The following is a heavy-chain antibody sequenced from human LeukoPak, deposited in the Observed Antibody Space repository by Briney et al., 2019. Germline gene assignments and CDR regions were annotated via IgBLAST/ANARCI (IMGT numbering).Heavy chain of an antibody. CDR1: GYTFTSDA. J-gene: IGHJ4*02. CDR3: ARSEAAAGNFGYFDY. V-gene: IGHV1-3*01. D-gene: IGHD6-13*01. Sequence: ASVKVSCKASGYTFTSDAMHWVRQAPGQRLEWMGWINAGNGNTKYSQKFQGGVTITRDTSASTAYMELSSLRSEDTAVYYCARSEAAAGNFGYFDYWGQGTLVTVSS. CDR2: INAGNGNT.